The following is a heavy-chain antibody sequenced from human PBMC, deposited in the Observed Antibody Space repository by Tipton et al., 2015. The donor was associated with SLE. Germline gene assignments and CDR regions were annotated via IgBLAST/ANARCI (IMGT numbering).Heavy chain of an antibody. J-gene: IGHJ6*02. CDR2: ISTYNGNT. V-gene: IGHV1-18*01. Sequence: QLVQSGAEVKKPGASVKVSCKASGHTFTSYGISWVRQAPGQGLEWMGWISTYNGNTHYAQNLQGRVTMTTYTSTSTAYMELRSLRSDDTAVYYCAREVYSGSYYYYCGMDVWGQGTTVTISS. CDR1: GHTFTSYG. CDR3: AREVYSGSYYYYCGMDV. D-gene: IGHD3-10*01.